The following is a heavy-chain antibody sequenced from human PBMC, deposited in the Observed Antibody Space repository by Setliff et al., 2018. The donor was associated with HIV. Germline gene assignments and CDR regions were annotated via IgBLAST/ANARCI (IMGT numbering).Heavy chain of an antibody. V-gene: IGHV4-59*08. D-gene: IGHD1-26*01. Sequence: SETLSLTCAVSGGSIGTYRWNWIRQTPGKGLEWIGFISYSGTTDYNPSLKSRVTISVDTSKNQFSLKPTSVTAADTAVYYCARRTSPPSGTYSQYYMDVWGRGTTVTVSS. J-gene: IGHJ6*03. CDR3: ARRTSPPSGTYSQYYMDV. CDR2: ISYSGTT. CDR1: GGSIGTYR.